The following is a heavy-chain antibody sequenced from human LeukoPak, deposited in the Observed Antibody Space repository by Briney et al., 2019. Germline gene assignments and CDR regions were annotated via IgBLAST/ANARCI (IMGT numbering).Heavy chain of an antibody. CDR2: ISYDGSNK. D-gene: IGHD2-15*01. J-gene: IGHJ4*02. CDR1: GFTFSSYG. V-gene: IGHV3-30*18. Sequence: GGSLRLSCAASGFTFSSYGMHWVRQAPGKGLEWVAVISYDGSNKYYADSVKGRFTISRDNSKNTLYPQMNSLRAEDTAVYYCAKDRALLTNWGQGTLVTVSS. CDR3: AKDRALLTN.